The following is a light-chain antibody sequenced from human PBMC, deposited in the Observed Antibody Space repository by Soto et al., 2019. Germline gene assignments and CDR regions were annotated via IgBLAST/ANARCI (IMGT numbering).Light chain of an antibody. Sequence: DIQMTQSPSTLSASVGDRVTITCRASQSISSWLAWYQQKPGKAPKLLIYKASSLESGVPSRFIGSGSGTEFTLTISSLQPDDFATYYCQQYSRFGQGTKVEIK. J-gene: IGKJ1*01. CDR1: QSISSW. CDR3: QQYSR. CDR2: KAS. V-gene: IGKV1-5*03.